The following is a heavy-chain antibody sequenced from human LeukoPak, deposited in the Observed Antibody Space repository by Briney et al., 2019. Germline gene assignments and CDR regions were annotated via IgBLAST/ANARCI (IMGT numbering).Heavy chain of an antibody. CDR2: ISAYNGNT. D-gene: IGHD5-18*01. V-gene: IGHV1-18*01. Sequence: ASVKVSCKASGYTFTSYGISWVRQAPGQGLEWMGWISAYNGNTNYAQKLQGRVTMTTDTSTSTAYMELRSLRSDDTAVYYCVRDYRDTAMVWPNYYYYYGMDVWGQGTTVTVSS. J-gene: IGHJ6*02. CDR1: GYTFTSYG. CDR3: VRDYRDTAMVWPNYYYYYGMDV.